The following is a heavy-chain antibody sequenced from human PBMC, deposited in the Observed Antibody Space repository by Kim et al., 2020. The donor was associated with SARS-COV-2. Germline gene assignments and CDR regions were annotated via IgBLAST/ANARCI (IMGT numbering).Heavy chain of an antibody. J-gene: IGHJ4*02. CDR2: ISGSGGST. Sequence: GGSLRLSCAASGFTFSSYAMSWVRQAPGKGLEWVSAISGSGGSTYYADSVKGRFTISRDNSKNTLYLQMNSLRAEDTAVYYCAKGVNYYDSSGYDYWGQGTLVTVSS. V-gene: IGHV3-23*01. CDR1: GFTFSSYA. D-gene: IGHD3-22*01. CDR3: AKGVNYYDSSGYDY.